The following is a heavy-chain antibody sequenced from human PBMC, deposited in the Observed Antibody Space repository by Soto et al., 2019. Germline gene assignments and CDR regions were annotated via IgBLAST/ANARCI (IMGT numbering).Heavy chain of an antibody. CDR2: ISFSSSTI. V-gene: IGHV3-48*02. CDR1: GFTFSSYG. J-gene: IGHJ5*02. D-gene: IGHD2-8*01. CDR3: ARDNGMAGSFDP. Sequence: LRLSCAASGFTFSSYGMHWVRQAPGKGLEWVSYISFSSSTIFYADSVRGRFTISRDNAKNSLYLQMNTLRDEDTAVYYCARDNGMAGSFDPWGQGTLVTVSS.